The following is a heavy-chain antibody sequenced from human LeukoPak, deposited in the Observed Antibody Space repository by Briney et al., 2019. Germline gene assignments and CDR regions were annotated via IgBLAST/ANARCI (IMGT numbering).Heavy chain of an antibody. CDR1: GFTFRNYA. CDR2: ISGSGGST. CDR3: AKSGLWFGDFAD. D-gene: IGHD3-10*01. V-gene: IGHV3-23*01. J-gene: IGHJ4*02. Sequence: PGGSLRLSCAASGFTFRNYAMSWVPQAPGKGLEWVSGISGSGGSTYYADSLKGRFIISRDNPKTTMYLHMHSLRAEDTSVYYCAKSGLWFGDFADWGQGTLGTVSS.